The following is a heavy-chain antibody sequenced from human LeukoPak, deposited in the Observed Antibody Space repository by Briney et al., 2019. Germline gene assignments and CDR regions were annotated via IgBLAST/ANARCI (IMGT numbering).Heavy chain of an antibody. J-gene: IGHJ4*02. V-gene: IGHV3-74*01. CDR1: GFTFSDFW. CDR2: IANDGGST. D-gene: IGHD2/OR15-2a*01. Sequence: GGSLRLFCVASGFTFSDFWMHWFRQAPGMGPVWVSRIANDGGSTSYADSVKGRFTISRDNAEHTLYLQMNSLRAEDTAVYYCARGVNRNYADYWGQGTLVTVSS. CDR3: ARGVNRNYADY.